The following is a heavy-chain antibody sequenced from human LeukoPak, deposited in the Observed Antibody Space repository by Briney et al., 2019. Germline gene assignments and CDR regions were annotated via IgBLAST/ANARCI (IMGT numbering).Heavy chain of an antibody. D-gene: IGHD3-9*01. V-gene: IGHV3-30*18. Sequence: GRSLRLSWAASGFTFSSYGMHWVRQAPGKGLEWVAVISYDGSNKYYADSVKGRFTISRDNSKNTLYLQMNSLRAEDTAVYYCAKGLYDILTGYYPLFDYWGQGTLVTVSS. CDR1: GFTFSSYG. J-gene: IGHJ4*02. CDR3: AKGLYDILTGYYPLFDY. CDR2: ISYDGSNK.